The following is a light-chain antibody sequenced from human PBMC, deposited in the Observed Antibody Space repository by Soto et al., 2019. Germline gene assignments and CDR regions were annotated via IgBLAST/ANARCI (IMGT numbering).Light chain of an antibody. CDR2: GAS. CDR3: QQYGSSPQT. Sequence: EIVLTQSPGTLSLSPGERATLSCRASQSVSNSYLAWYQQRPGQAPRVLIYGASSRATGVPDRFSGSGSGTDFTLTISRLEPEDFAVYYCQQYGSSPQTFGQGTKVEIK. J-gene: IGKJ1*01. V-gene: IGKV3-20*01. CDR1: QSVSNSY.